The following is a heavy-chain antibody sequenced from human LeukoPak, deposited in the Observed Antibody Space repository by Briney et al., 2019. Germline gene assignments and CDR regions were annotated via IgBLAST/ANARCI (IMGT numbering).Heavy chain of an antibody. V-gene: IGHV3-48*02. CDR1: GLTFSSYS. J-gene: IGHJ4*02. CDR2: ISSSSSAI. CDR3: VRDRFYSFDY. Sequence: GGSLRLSCAASGLTFSSYSMNWVRQAPGKGLEWISYISSSSSAIYYADSVKGRFTISRDNAKNSLYLQMNSLRDEDTAVYYCVRDRFYSFDYWGQGTLVTVSS.